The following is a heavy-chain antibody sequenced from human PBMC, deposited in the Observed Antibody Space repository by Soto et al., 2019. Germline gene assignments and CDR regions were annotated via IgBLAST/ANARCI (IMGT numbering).Heavy chain of an antibody. D-gene: IGHD2-21*01. J-gene: IGHJ4*02. CDR1: GGTFSSYA. V-gene: IGHV1-69*12. CDR3: AREAVVEIATIFLH. CDR2: IIPNFGTA. Sequence: QVQLVQSGAEVKKPGSSVQVSCKASGGTFSSYAISGVRQAPGQGLEWMGGIIPNFGTANYAQKFQGRVTITADESTSTSYKELSVFRSEDTAVYYCAREAVVEIATIFLHWGQGTRVTVS.